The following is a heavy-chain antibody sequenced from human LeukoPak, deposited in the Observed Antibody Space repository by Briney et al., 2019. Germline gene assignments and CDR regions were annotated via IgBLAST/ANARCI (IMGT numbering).Heavy chain of an antibody. CDR2: IKSKTDGGTT. D-gene: IGHD3-10*01. CDR1: GFTFSNAW. V-gene: IGHV3-15*01. Sequence: GGSLRLSCAASGFTFSNAWMSWVRQAPGKGLEWVGRIKSKTDGGTTDYAAPVKGRFTISRDDSTNTLYLQMNSLKSEDTAVYYCVTLGYGSGSYDRWGQGSLVTVSS. J-gene: IGHJ5*02. CDR3: VTLGYGSGSYDR.